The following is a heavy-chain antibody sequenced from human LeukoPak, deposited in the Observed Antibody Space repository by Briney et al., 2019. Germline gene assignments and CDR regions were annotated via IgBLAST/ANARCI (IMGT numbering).Heavy chain of an antibody. CDR1: GFSLSSYE. Sequence: GGSLRLSCVASGFSLSSYEMNWARQAPGKGLEWVSYISSSGSVIYYADSVKGRFTISRDNAKNSLYLQMKSLRAEDTAVYFCAIDRRYTYGYYFDYWGQGTLVTVSS. J-gene: IGHJ4*02. D-gene: IGHD5-18*01. CDR3: AIDRRYTYGYYFDY. CDR2: ISSSGSVI. V-gene: IGHV3-48*03.